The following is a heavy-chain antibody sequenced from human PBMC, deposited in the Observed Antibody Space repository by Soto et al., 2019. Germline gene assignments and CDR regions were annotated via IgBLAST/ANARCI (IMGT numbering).Heavy chain of an antibody. J-gene: IGHJ6*02. CDR3: ARDSLYCINGACRQYYGMDV. Sequence: QVQLVQSGSEVNEPGSSVTVSCKPSGGTFSSYVINWVRQAPGQGLEWMGGIIPIFGTANYAQKFQGRVTITADESTTTAYMELRSLTSEDTAVYYCARDSLYCINGACRQYYGMDVWGQGTTVTVSS. CDR2: IIPIFGTA. D-gene: IGHD2-8*01. CDR1: GGTFSSYV. V-gene: IGHV1-69*12.